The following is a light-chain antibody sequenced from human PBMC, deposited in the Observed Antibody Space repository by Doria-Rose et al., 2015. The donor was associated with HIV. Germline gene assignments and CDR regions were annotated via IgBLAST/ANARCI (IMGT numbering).Light chain of an antibody. CDR3: QQYYSTPLT. CDR2: DAS. V-gene: IGKV1-NL1*01. Sequence: DIQMTQSPSSLSASVGDTVTITCRANQGISNSLAWYQQKPGKAPKLLLYDASRLESGVPSRFGGSGSGTDYTLTISSLQPEDFATYYCQQYYSTPLTFGQGTQVEV. CDR1: QGISNS. J-gene: IGKJ1*01.